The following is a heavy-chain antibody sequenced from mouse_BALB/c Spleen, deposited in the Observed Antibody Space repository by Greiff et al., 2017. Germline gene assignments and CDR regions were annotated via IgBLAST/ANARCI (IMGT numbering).Heavy chain of an antibody. D-gene: IGHD4-1*01. J-gene: IGHJ2*01. CDR2: INSNGGST. V-gene: IGHV5-6-3*01. Sequence: EVKVVESGGGLVQPGGSLKLSCAASGFTFSSYGMSWVRQTPDKRLELVATINSNGGSTYYPDSVKGRFTISRDNAKNTLYLQMSRLKSEDTAMYYCARDTGTDYWGQGTTLTVSS. CDR3: ARDTGTDY. CDR1: GFTFSSYG.